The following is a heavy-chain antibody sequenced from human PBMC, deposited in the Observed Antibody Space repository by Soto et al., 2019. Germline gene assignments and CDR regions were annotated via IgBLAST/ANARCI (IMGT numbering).Heavy chain of an antibody. CDR3: ARLRAPLSYYYGSGGFDP. Sequence: SETLSLTCTVSGGSISSYYWSWIRQPPGKGLEWIGYIYYSGSTNYNPSLKSRVTISVDTSKNQFSLKLSSVTAADTAVYYCARLRAPLSYYYGSGGFDPWGQGTLVTVSS. CDR1: GGSISSYY. J-gene: IGHJ5*02. V-gene: IGHV4-59*08. D-gene: IGHD3-10*01. CDR2: IYYSGST.